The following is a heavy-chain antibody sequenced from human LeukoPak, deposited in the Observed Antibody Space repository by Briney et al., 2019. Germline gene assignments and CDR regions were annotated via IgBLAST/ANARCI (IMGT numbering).Heavy chain of an antibody. CDR3: ARGPDCSGGSCTHRPIDY. CDR2: INHSGST. Sequence: SETLSLTCAVYGGSFSGYYWSWIRQPPGKGLEWIGEINHSGSTNSNPSLKSRVTISIDTSKNQFSLKLSSVTAADTAVYYCARGPDCSGGSCTHRPIDYSHQGTLVTVSS. D-gene: IGHD2-15*01. V-gene: IGHV4-34*01. CDR1: GGSFSGYY. J-gene: IGHJ4*02.